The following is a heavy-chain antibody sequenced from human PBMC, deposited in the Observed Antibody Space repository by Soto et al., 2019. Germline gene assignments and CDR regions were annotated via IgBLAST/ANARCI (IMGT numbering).Heavy chain of an antibody. CDR2: IYRGGGT. V-gene: IGHV3-53*01. CDR1: GLSVTANY. Sequence: EVHLVESGGGLIQPGGSLRLICAASGLSVTANYMTWVRQAPGKGLEWLSIIYRGGGTYYADSLKGRAIISRDGSRNMVFLQMNSLTAEDAGVYYCARRDDSVTFDIWGRGTVVNVSS. D-gene: IGHD2-21*02. J-gene: IGHJ3*02. CDR3: ARRDDSVTFDI.